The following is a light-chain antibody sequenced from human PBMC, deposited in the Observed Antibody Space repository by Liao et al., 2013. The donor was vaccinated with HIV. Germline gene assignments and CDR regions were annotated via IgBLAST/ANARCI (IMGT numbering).Light chain of an antibody. CDR2: QDT. Sequence: SYELTQPPSVSVSPGQTATFTCSGDRLGDKYTCWYQQKPGQSPILVIYQDTKWPSGIPERFSGSTSGNTATLTISGTQAMDEADYYCQAWDSTTVIFGGGTRLTVL. CDR3: QAWDSTTVI. J-gene: IGLJ2*01. CDR1: RLGDKY. V-gene: IGLV3-1*01.